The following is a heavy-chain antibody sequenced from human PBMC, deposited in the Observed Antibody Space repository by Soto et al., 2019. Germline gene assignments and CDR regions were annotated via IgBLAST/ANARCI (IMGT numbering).Heavy chain of an antibody. Sequence: TLSLTCAVSGDSITSGDYSWSWIRQPPGRGLEWIGYIYHSGATYTNPSLKSRVTISVDTSKSQFSLRLSSVTAADTAVYSCARGRAGMLDYWGQGTLVTVSS. V-gene: IGHV4-30-2*01. D-gene: IGHD3-10*01. CDR2: IYHSGAT. CDR3: ARGRAGMLDY. J-gene: IGHJ4*02. CDR1: GDSITSGDYS.